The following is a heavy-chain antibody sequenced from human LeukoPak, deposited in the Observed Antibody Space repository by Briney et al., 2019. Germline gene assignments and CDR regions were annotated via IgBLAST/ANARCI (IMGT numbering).Heavy chain of an antibody. CDR2: ISSSSSFI. CDR1: GFTFSNCS. D-gene: IGHD4-17*01. CDR3: ARGGRTTAELIDY. Sequence: GGSPRLSCAASGFTFSNCSMNWVRQAPGKGLEWVSSISSSSSFIYYADSVKGRFTISRDNAKNSLFLQMNSLRAEDTAVYYCARGGRTTAELIDYWGQGTLVTVSS. V-gene: IGHV3-21*01. J-gene: IGHJ4*02.